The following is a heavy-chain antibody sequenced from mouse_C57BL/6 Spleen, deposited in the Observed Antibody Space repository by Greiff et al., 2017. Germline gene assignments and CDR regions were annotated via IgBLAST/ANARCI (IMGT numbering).Heavy chain of an antibody. J-gene: IGHJ1*03. D-gene: IGHD1-1*01. V-gene: IGHV3-6*01. CDR1: GYSITSGYY. CDR3: ANFYGYWYFDV. CDR2: ISYDGSN. Sequence: DVQLQESGPGLVKPSQSLSLTCSVTGYSITSGYYWNWIRQFPGNKLEWMGYISYDGSNNYNPSLKNRISITRDTSKNQFFLKLNSVTTEDTATYYCANFYGYWYFDVWGTGTTVTVSS.